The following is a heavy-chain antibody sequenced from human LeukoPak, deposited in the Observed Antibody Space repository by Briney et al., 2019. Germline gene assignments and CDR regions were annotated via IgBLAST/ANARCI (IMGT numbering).Heavy chain of an antibody. V-gene: IGHV1-69*13. D-gene: IGHD6-19*01. CDR1: GGTFSSYA. CDR2: IIPIFGTA. Sequence: SAKVSCKASGGTFSSYAISWVRQAPGQGLERMGGIIPIFGTANYAQKFQGRVTITADESTSTAYMELSSLRSEDTAVYYCARETVAGPDYWGQGTLVTVSS. CDR3: ARETVAGPDY. J-gene: IGHJ4*02.